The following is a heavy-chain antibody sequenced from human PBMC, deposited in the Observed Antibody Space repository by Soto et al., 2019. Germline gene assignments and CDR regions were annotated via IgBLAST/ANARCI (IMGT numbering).Heavy chain of an antibody. CDR2: ISWNSGSI. J-gene: IGHJ4*02. CDR1: GFTFDDYA. Sequence: EVQLVESGGGLVQPGRSLRLSCAASGFTFDDYAMHWVRQAPGKGLEWVSRISWNSGSIGYADSVKGRFIISRDNAKNSLYLQMNSLRAEATALYYCANAVGSCGNFDYWGQGTLVTVSS. CDR3: ANAVGSCGNFDY. V-gene: IGHV3-9*01. D-gene: IGHD1-26*01.